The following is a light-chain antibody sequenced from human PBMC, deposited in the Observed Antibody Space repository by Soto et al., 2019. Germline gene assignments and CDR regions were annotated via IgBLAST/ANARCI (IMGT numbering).Light chain of an antibody. J-gene: IGKJ2*01. V-gene: IGKV3-20*01. Sequence: EIVLTQSPGTLSLSPGERATLSSRASQSVSSRSLAWYQQKPGQAPRLLIYGPSSRDTGIPDRFSGSGSGTDFPLTISRLEPEDFAVYYCQQYGSSPMYTFGQATKLEIK. CDR3: QQYGSSPMYT. CDR2: GPS. CDR1: QSVSSRS.